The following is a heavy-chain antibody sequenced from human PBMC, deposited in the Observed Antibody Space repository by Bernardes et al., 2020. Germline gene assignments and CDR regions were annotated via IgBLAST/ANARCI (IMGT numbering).Heavy chain of an antibody. CDR1: GGSISSSSYY. V-gene: IGHV4-39*01. D-gene: IGHD6-13*01. CDR2: IYYSGST. Sequence: SETLSLTCTVSGGSISSSSYYWGWIRQPPGKGLEWIGSIYYSGSTYYNPSLKSRVTISVDTSKNQVSLKLSSVTAADTAVYYCARHNIAAAKNCDYWGQGTLVTVSS. J-gene: IGHJ4*02. CDR3: ARHNIAAAKNCDY.